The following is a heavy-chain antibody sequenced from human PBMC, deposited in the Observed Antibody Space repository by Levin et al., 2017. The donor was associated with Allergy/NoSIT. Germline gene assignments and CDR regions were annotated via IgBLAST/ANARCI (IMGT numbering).Heavy chain of an antibody. CDR3: ARSSPVGYCSGGSCYSYGMDV. CDR2: IIPIFGTA. J-gene: IGHJ6*02. Sequence: KISCKASGGTFSSYAISWVRQAPGQGLEWMGGIIPIFGTANYAQKFQGRVTITADESTSTAYMELSSLRSEDTAVYYCARSSPVGYCSGGSCYSYGMDVWGQGTTVTVSS. V-gene: IGHV1-69*01. D-gene: IGHD2-15*01. CDR1: GGTFSSYA.